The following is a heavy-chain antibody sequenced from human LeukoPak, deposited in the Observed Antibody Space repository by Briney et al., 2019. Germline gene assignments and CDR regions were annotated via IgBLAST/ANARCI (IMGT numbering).Heavy chain of an antibody. Sequence: SQTLSLTCTVSGGSISSGGYYWSWIRQPPGKGLEWIGYIYHSGSTYYNPSLKSRVTISVDTSKNQFSLKLSSVTAADTAVYYCAGVGSYWSYFDYWGQGTLVTVSS. CDR2: IYHSGST. CDR1: GGSISSGGYY. J-gene: IGHJ4*02. V-gene: IGHV4-30-2*02. D-gene: IGHD1-26*01. CDR3: AGVGSYWSYFDY.